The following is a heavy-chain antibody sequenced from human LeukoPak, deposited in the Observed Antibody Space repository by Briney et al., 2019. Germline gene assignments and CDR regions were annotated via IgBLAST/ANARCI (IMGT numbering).Heavy chain of an antibody. CDR3: ARGVSDYVWGRSPYYFDY. CDR2: IYYSGST. D-gene: IGHD3-16*01. Sequence: KRSETLSLTCTVSGGSISSYYWSWIRQPPGKGLEWIGYIYYSGSTNYNPSLKSRVTISVDTSKNQFSLKLSSVTAADTAVYYCARGVSDYVWGRSPYYFDYWGQGTLVTVSS. J-gene: IGHJ4*02. V-gene: IGHV4-59*01. CDR1: GGSISSYY.